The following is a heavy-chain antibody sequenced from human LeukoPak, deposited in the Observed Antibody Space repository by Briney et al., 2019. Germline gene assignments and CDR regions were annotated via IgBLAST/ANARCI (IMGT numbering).Heavy chain of an antibody. CDR3: ARLISARIDY. J-gene: IGHJ4*02. V-gene: IGHV4-39*01. Sequence: PSETLSLTCTVSGGSISSSSYSWGWIRQPPGKGLEWIGNIYYSGSIYYNPSLKSRLTISVDTSKNQFSLKLSSVTAADTAVYYCARLISARIDYWGQGTLVPVSS. CDR2: IYYSGSI. D-gene: IGHD2/OR15-2a*01. CDR1: GGSISSSSYS.